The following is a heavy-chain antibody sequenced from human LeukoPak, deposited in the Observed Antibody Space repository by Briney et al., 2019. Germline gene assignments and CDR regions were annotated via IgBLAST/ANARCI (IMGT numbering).Heavy chain of an antibody. D-gene: IGHD3-10*01. CDR2: LHYSGST. CDR1: GGSISSYY. J-gene: IGHJ4*02. CDR3: ARHGVDYFGSGSFPTPFDY. V-gene: IGHV4-59*08. Sequence: SETLSLTCTVSGGSISSYYWSWIRQPPGKGLEWIGWLHYSGSTNYNPSLKSRVTISVDTSKNQFSLKLSSVTAADTAVYYCARHGVDYFGSGSFPTPFDYWGQGTLVTVSS.